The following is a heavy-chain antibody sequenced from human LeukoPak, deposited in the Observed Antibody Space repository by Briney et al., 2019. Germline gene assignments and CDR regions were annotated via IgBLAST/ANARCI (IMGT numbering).Heavy chain of an antibody. J-gene: IGHJ5*02. Sequence: SVKVSCKAPGCTFSSYAISWVRQAPGQGLEWMGGIIPVFGTPNYAQKFQGRVTITADESTSTTYMELSSLRSEDTAVYYCARGIGIPGRHQRFDPWGQGTLVTVSS. CDR2: IIPVFGTP. D-gene: IGHD2/OR15-2a*01. CDR1: GCTFSSYA. CDR3: ARGIGIPGRHQRFDP. V-gene: IGHV1-69*01.